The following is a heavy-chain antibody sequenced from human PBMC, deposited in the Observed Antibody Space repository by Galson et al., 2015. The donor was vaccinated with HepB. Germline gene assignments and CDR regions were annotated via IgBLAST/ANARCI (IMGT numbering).Heavy chain of an antibody. CDR1: GFSLSTSGVG. J-gene: IGHJ2*01. Sequence: PALVKPTQTLTLTCTFSGFSLSTSGVGVGWIRQPPGKALEWLARIYWDSNKRYSPSLKSRLTITKDTSKNQVVLIMTNMDPVDTATYYCAHTSYSSSLPGWFFDLWGRAILVTVSS. CDR3: AHTSYSSSLPGWFFDL. D-gene: IGHD2-21*01. CDR2: IYWDSNK. V-gene: IGHV2-5*02.